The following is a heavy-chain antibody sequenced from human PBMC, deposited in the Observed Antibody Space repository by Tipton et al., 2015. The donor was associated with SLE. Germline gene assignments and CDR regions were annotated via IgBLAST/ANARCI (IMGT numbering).Heavy chain of an antibody. J-gene: IGHJ4*02. CDR2: IKQDGSEK. CDR1: GFTFSTYD. V-gene: IGHV3-7*01. Sequence: SLRLSCAASGFTFSTYDMHWVRQAPGKGLEWVANIKQDGSEKYYVDSVKGRFTISRDNAKNSLYLQMNSLRAEDTAVYYCARSPGRDYWGQGTLVTVSS. CDR3: ARSPGRDY.